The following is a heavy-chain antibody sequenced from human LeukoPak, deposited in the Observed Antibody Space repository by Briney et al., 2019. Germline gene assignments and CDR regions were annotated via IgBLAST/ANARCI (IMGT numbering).Heavy chain of an antibody. CDR2: ISGSGDNT. CDR3: AKDLIEGYSGYGYLDN. J-gene: IGHJ4*02. D-gene: IGHD5-12*01. V-gene: IGHV3-23*01. Sequence: GGSLRLSCAASGFTFTTYAMSWVRQAPGKGLEWVSAISGSGDNTYSADSVKGRFTISRDNSKNTVYLQMSSLTAEDTAVYFCAKDLIEGYSGYGYLDNWGQGTLVTVSS. CDR1: GFTFTTYA.